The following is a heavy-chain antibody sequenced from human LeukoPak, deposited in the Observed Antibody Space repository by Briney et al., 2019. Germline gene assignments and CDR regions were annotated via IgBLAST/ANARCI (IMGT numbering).Heavy chain of an antibody. J-gene: IGHJ6*04. CDR1: GGSFSDYY. CDR2: INHSGTT. V-gene: IGHV4-34*01. Sequence: SETLSLTCAVYGGSFSDYYWNWIRQPPGKGLEWIGEINHSGTTNYNPSLKSRVTISVDTSKNQFSLRLSAVTAADTAVYHCARGLRLPSRSAPAVRHVWAKGTTVTVSA. CDR3: ARGLRLPSRSAPAVRHV. D-gene: IGHD2-21*01.